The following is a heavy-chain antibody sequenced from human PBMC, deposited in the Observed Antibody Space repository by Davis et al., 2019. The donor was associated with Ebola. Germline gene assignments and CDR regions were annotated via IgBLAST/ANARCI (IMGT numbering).Heavy chain of an antibody. CDR2: ISSSGSTI. CDR1: GFTFSSYE. D-gene: IGHD1-26*01. J-gene: IGHJ6*02. CDR3: ARGGWELRSYYYYYGMDV. Sequence: PGGSLRLSCAASGFTFSSYEMNWVRQAPGKGLEWVSYISSSGSTIYYADSVKGRFTISRDNAKNSLYLQMNSLRAEDTAVYYCARGGWELRSYYYYYGMDVWGQGTTVTVSS. V-gene: IGHV3-48*03.